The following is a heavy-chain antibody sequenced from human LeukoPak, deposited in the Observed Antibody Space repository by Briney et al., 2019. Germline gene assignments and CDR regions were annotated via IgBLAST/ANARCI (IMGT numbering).Heavy chain of an antibody. D-gene: IGHD6-19*01. V-gene: IGHV4-4*07. CDR2: IYTSGST. J-gene: IGHJ4*02. CDR3: ARSSGWPYYFDY. Sequence: XWIRQPXXXGLEWIGRIYTSGSTNYNPSLKSRVTMSVDTSKNQFSLKLSSVTAADTAVYYCARSSGWPYYFDYWGQGTLVTVSS.